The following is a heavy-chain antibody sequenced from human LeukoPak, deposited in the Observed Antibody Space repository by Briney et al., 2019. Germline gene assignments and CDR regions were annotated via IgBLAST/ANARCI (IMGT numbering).Heavy chain of an antibody. V-gene: IGHV1-2*02. Sequence: GASVKVTFTVSGYTFTVYSMHWVRQAPGQGLEWMGWINPNSGGTNYAQKFQGRVTMTRDTSISTAYMELSRLRSDDTAVYYCARDLPVPYWSSNDVFDIWGQGTMVTVSS. CDR2: INPNSGGT. CDR3: ARDLPVPYWSSNDVFDI. D-gene: IGHD2-2*01. J-gene: IGHJ3*02. CDR1: GYTFTVYS.